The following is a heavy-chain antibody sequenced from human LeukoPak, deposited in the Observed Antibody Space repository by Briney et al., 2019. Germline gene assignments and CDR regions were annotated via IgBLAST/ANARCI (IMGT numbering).Heavy chain of an antibody. CDR2: ISSSSSYI. V-gene: IGHV3-21*01. CDR1: GFTFSSYS. D-gene: IGHD6-19*01. J-gene: IGHJ4*02. CDR3: ARDAYISGCKSFGVYVNN. Sequence: GGSLRLSCSASGFTFSSYSMNCVLQAPGKGLKCFASISSSSSYIYYADSGKGRFTTSRDNAKNSLYRQMNSLRAEDTAVYYCARDAYISGCKSFGVYVNNWGQGTLVTVSS.